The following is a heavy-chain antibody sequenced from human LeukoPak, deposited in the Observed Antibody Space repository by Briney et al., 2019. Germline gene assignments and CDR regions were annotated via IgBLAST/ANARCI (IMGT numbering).Heavy chain of an antibody. J-gene: IGHJ3*02. CDR3: ATTYDSRFDAFDI. D-gene: IGHD3-22*01. CDR2: IYYSGST. V-gene: IGHV4-59*08. Sequence: SETLSLTCTVSGGSISSYYWSWIRQPPGKGLEWIGYIYYSGSTNYNPSLKSRVTISADTSKNQFSLKLSSVTAADTAVYYCATTYDSRFDAFDIWGQGTMVTVSS. CDR1: GGSISSYY.